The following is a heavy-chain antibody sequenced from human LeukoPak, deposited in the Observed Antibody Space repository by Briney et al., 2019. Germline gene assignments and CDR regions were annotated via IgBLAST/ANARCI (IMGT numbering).Heavy chain of an antibody. CDR2: INPTGGST. CDR3: AKSGGDAIRPFDC. V-gene: IGHV1-46*01. D-gene: IGHD2-21*02. J-gene: IGHJ4*02. CDR1: AYTFTSYY. Sequence: ASVKVSCKASAYTFTSYYMHWVRQAPGQGLEWMGIINPTGGSTIYAQKFQGRVTMTRDTSTSTVYMELSSLRSEDTAVYYCAKSGGDAIRPFDCWGQGTLVTVSS.